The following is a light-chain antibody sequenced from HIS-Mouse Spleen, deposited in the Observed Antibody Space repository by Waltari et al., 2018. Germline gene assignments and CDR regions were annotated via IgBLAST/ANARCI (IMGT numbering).Light chain of an antibody. CDR2: EVS. CDR3: SSYAGSNVV. V-gene: IGLV2-8*01. Sequence: QSALTPPPSASGSPGQSVTISCTGTSSDVGGYNYVSCYQQHPGKAPKLMIYEVSKRPSGVPDRFSGSKSGNTASLTVSGLQAEDEADYYCSSYAGSNVVFGGGTKLTVL. J-gene: IGLJ2*01. CDR1: SSDVGGYNY.